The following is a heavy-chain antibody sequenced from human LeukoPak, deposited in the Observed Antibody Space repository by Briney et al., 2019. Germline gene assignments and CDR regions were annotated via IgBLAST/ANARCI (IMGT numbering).Heavy chain of an antibody. J-gene: IGHJ2*01. CDR3: ARDRSGWPNWYFDL. Sequence: PSVTLSLTCTVSGGSISSGSYYWSWIRQPAGKGLEWIGRIYTSGSTNYNPSLKSRVTISVDTSKNQFSLKLSSVTAADTAVYYCARDRSGWPNWYFDLWGRGTLVTVSS. CDR2: IYTSGST. V-gene: IGHV4-61*02. CDR1: GGSISSGSYY. D-gene: IGHD6-19*01.